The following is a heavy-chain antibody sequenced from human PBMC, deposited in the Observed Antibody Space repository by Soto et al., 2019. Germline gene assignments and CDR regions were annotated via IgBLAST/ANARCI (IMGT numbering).Heavy chain of an antibody. CDR3: AKGVGAAAGVYYYYYYGMDV. D-gene: IGHD6-13*01. J-gene: IGHJ6*02. CDR1: GFTFDDYT. Sequence: GGSLRLSCAASGFTFDDYTMHWVRQAPGKGLEWVSLISWDGGSTYYADSVKGRFTISRDNSKNSLYLQMNSLRTEDTALYYCAKGVGAAAGVYYYYYYGMDVWGQGTTVTVSS. CDR2: ISWDGGST. V-gene: IGHV3-43*01.